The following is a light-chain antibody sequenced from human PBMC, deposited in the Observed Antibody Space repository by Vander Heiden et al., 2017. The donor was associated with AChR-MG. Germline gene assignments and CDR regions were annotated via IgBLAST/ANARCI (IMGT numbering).Light chain of an antibody. Sequence: SSVLTQPPSVSVAPGKTARITCGGNNIGSYSVHWYQQKPGQAPVLVVFDDSDRPSGISERFSGSNSGNTATLTISRVEAGDEADYYCQVWDSSSEHVVFGGGTKLTVL. V-gene: IGLV3-21*03. J-gene: IGLJ2*01. CDR2: DDS. CDR1: NIGSYS. CDR3: QVWDSSSEHVV.